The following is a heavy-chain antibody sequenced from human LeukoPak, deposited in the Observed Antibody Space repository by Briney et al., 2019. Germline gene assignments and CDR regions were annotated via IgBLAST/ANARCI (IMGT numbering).Heavy chain of an antibody. J-gene: IGHJ4*02. D-gene: IGHD1-26*01. Sequence: PGGSLRLSCAASGFTFSSYSMNWVRQAPGKGLEWVSYISTSSSTIYYADSVKGRFTISRDNAKNSLYLQMNSLRAEDTAVYYCARAIVGATLDYWGQGTLVTVSS. CDR1: GFTFSSYS. V-gene: IGHV3-48*04. CDR2: ISTSSSTI. CDR3: ARAIVGATLDY.